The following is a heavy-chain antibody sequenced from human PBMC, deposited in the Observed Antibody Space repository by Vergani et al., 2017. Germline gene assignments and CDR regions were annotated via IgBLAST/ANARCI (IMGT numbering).Heavy chain of an antibody. J-gene: IGHJ6*03. CDR2: IKQDGSEK. CDR3: AREYSSSWYYYYYMDV. V-gene: IGHV3-7*01. Sequence: EVQLVESGGGLVQPGGSLRLSCAASGFTFSSYWMSWVRQAPGKGLEWVANIKQDGSEKYYVDSVKGRFTISRDNAKNSLYLQMNSLRAEDTAVYYCAREYSSSWYYYYYMDVWGKGTTVTVPS. CDR1: GFTFSSYW. D-gene: IGHD6-6*01.